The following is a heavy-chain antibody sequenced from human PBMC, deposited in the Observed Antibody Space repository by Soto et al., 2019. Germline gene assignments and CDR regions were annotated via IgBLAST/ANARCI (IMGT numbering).Heavy chain of an antibody. CDR2: FDPEDGET. D-gene: IGHD2-15*01. Sequence: ASVKVSCKASGYTFTSYYMHWVRQAPGKGLEWMGGFDPEDGETIYAQKFQGRVTMTEDTSTDTAYMELSSLRSEDTAVYYCATASLIEGYCSGGSCAFDYWGQGTLVTVSS. CDR1: GYTFTSYY. J-gene: IGHJ4*02. V-gene: IGHV1-24*01. CDR3: ATASLIEGYCSGGSCAFDY.